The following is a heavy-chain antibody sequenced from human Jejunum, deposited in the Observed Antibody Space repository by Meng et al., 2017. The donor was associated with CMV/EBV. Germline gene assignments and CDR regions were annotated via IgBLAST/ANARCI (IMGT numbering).Heavy chain of an antibody. J-gene: IGHJ4*02. Sequence: EVHLVESGGXLVKPGXSLRLSCAASGFTFSDYFVNWVRQAPGKGLEWVSSMSGSSDYIYYADSVKGRFTISRDNAKNSLYLQMNSLRAEDTAVYSCAVHRGDFDYWGQGTLVTVSS. D-gene: IGHD3-10*01. CDR2: MSGSSDYI. CDR1: GFTFSDYF. CDR3: AVHRGDFDY. V-gene: IGHV3-21*01.